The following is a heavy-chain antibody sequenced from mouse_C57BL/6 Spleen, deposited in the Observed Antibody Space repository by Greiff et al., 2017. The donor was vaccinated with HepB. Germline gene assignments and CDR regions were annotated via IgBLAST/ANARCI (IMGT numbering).Heavy chain of an antibody. CDR3: ARLVSNYEFAY. D-gene: IGHD2-5*01. CDR1: GYTFTSYG. J-gene: IGHJ3*01. CDR2: IYPRSGNT. Sequence: QVQLQQSGAELARPGASVKLSCKASGYTFTSYGISWVKQRTGQGLEWIGEIYPRSGNTYYNEKFKGKATLTADKSSSTAYMELRSLTSEDSAVYFCARLVSNYEFAYWGQGTLVTVSA. V-gene: IGHV1-81*01.